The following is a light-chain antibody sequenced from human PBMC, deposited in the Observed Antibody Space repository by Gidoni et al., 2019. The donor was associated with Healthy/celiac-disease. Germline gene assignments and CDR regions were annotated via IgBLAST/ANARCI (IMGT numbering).Light chain of an antibody. CDR1: QSVSRY. J-gene: IGKJ1*01. Sequence: DMVLTQAPATLSLSPGERATLSRRASQSVSRYLAWYQQKPGQAPSLLIYDASNRATGIPARFSGSGSGTDFTLTISSLEPEDFAVYYCQQRSNWPPWTFGQGTKVEIK. CDR3: QQRSNWPPWT. V-gene: IGKV3-11*01. CDR2: DAS.